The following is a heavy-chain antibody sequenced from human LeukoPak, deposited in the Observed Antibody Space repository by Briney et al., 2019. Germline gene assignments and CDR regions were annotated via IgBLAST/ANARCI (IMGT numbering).Heavy chain of an antibody. V-gene: IGHV3-21*01. CDR2: ISSGGSYI. Sequence: PGRSLRLSCAASGFTFSSYGMHWVRQAPGKGLEWVSSISSGGSYIYYADSVKGRFTISRDNAKNSLYLQMNSLRDEDTAVYYCARGGLEWLSYWGQGTLVTVSS. J-gene: IGHJ4*02. CDR3: ARGGLEWLSY. CDR1: GFTFSSYG. D-gene: IGHD6-19*01.